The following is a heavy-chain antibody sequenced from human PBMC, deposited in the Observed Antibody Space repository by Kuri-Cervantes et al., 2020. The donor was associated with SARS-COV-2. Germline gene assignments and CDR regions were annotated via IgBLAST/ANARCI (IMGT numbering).Heavy chain of an antibody. D-gene: IGHD1-26*01. CDR3: ASSLVDYFDY. J-gene: IGHJ4*02. CDR1: GFTFSSYA. Sequence: SLKISCAASGFTFSSYAMHWVRQAPGKGLEWVAVISYDGSNKYYADSVKGRFTISRDNSKNTLYLQMNSLRAEDTAVYYCASSLVDYFDYWGQGTLVTVSS. V-gene: IGHV3-30-3*01. CDR2: ISYDGSNK.